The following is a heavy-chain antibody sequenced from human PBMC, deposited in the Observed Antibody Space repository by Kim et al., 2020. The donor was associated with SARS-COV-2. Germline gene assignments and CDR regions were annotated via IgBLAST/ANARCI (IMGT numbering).Heavy chain of an antibody. V-gene: IGHV3-11*06. J-gene: IGHJ4*02. Sequence: SVKGHFTSSRDEAKISLYLQMNSLRAEDTAVYYCARGRQYRGSGSYYFDYWGQGTLVTVSS. CDR3: ARGRQYRGSGSYYFDY. D-gene: IGHD3-10*01.